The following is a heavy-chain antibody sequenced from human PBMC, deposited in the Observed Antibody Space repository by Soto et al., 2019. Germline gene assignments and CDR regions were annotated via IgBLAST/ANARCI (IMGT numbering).Heavy chain of an antibody. D-gene: IGHD5-12*01. CDR2: INAGNGNT. CDR3: ARVGAMATTPRDSDY. CDR1: GYTFTSYA. V-gene: IGHV1-3*01. J-gene: IGHJ4*02. Sequence: QVQLVQSGAEVKKPGASVKVSCKASGYTFTSYAMHWVRQAPGQRLEWMGWINAGNGNTKYSQKFQGRVTITRDTSASTAYMELSSLRSEDTAVYYCARVGAMATTPRDSDYWGQGTLVTVSS.